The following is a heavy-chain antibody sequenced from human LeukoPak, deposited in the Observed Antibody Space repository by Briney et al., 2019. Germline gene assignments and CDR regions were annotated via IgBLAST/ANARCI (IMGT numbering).Heavy chain of an antibody. J-gene: IGHJ6*04. D-gene: IGHD3-10*02. CDR1: GFTFSSYA. V-gene: IGHV3-23*01. Sequence: PGGSLRLSCAASGFTFSSYAMSWVRQAPGKGLEWVSVITGSGGSTGYADSVKGRLTISRDNSKNSLYLQMNSLRAEDTAVYYCAELGITMIGGVWGKGTTVTISS. CDR2: ITGSGGST. CDR3: AELGITMIGGV.